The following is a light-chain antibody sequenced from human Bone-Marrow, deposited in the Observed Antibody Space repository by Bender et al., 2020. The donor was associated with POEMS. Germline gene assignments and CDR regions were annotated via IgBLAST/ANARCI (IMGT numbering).Light chain of an antibody. J-gene: IGLJ3*02. Sequence: QSVLTQPPSASGTPGQRVTISCSGSSSKFGSYPVNWYQQLPGAAPKLVIFNNSQRPSGVPDRFSGSNSGTSASLAIRGLLSDDGADFDCATWEDSLNGWVFGGGTKLTVL. CDR2: NNS. V-gene: IGLV1-44*01. CDR1: SSKFGSYP. CDR3: ATWEDSLNGWV.